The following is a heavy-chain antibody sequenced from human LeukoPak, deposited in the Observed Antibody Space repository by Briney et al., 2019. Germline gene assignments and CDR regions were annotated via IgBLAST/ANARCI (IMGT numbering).Heavy chain of an antibody. V-gene: IGHV1-2*04. CDR3: AGQPGIAVAGSFDY. CDR2: INPNSGGT. J-gene: IGHJ4*02. CDR1: GYTFTGYY. Sequence: ASVTVSCKASGYTFTGYYMHWVRQAPGQGLEWMGWINPNSGGTNYAQKFQGWVTMTRDTSISTAYMELSRLRSEDTAVYYCAGQPGIAVAGSFDYWGQGTLVTVSS. D-gene: IGHD6-19*01.